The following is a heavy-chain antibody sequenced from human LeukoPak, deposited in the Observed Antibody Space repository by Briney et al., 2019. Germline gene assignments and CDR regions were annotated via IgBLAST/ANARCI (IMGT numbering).Heavy chain of an antibody. D-gene: IGHD3-10*01. V-gene: IGHV4-59*01. CDR3: ARRYGSGINWFDP. J-gene: IGHJ5*02. Sequence: SETLSLTCTVSGGSIGSYYWSWIRQPPGKGLEWIGYIYYSGSTNYNPSLKSRVTISVDTSKNQFSLKLSSVTAADTAVYYCARRYGSGINWFDPWGQGTLVTVSS. CDR1: GGSIGSYY. CDR2: IYYSGST.